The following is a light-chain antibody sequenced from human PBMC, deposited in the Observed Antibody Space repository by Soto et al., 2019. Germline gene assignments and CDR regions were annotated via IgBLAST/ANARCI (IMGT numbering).Light chain of an antibody. Sequence: EIVLTQSPATLSLSPGERATLSCRTSQTIRGLLNWYQQRPGQAPRLLIYDTSNRATDIPASFSGSGSGTDLILTTGSLDSEDFGVYFCQQRHSCPITFGQVTRLDI. V-gene: IGKV3-11*01. CDR2: DTS. J-gene: IGKJ5*01. CDR1: QTIRGL. CDR3: QQRHSCPIT.